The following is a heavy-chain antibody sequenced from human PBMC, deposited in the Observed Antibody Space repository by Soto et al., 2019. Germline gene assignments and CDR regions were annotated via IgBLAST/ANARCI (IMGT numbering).Heavy chain of an antibody. CDR1: GFTFSNYA. J-gene: IGHJ6*02. D-gene: IGHD1-26*01. Sequence: GGSLRLSCAASGFTFSNYAMHWVRQAPGKGLEWVAIIWHDGNNKYYADSVRGRFIISRDNSKNRLYLQMNSLRAEDTAVYYCASDLVGASDSYGLDVWGQGTPVTVSS. CDR2: IWHDGNNK. V-gene: IGHV3-33*01. CDR3: ASDLVGASDSYGLDV.